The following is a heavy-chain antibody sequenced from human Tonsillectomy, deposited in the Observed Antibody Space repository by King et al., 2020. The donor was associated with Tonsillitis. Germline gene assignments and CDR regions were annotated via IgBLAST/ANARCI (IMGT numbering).Heavy chain of an antibody. CDR2: IYTGENDT. CDR1: GFTFSSYA. CDR3: AKEDFNVLSRSYSDQ. J-gene: IGHJ4*02. V-gene: IGHV3-23*03. Sequence: QLVQSGGGLVQPGGSLRLSCAASGFTFSSYAMSWVRQAPGKGLEWVSVIYTGENDTYYADSVKGRFTISRDNSKNTVYLQMSSLRAEDTAVYYCAKEDFNVLSRSYSDQGGQGTLVTVSS. D-gene: IGHD3-9*01.